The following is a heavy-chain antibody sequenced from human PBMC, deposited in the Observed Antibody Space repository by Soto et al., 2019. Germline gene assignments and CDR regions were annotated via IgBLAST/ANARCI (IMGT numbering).Heavy chain of an antibody. CDR3: ARNYRYSSGWYWNYYGMDV. D-gene: IGHD6-19*01. CDR1: GFSLSTSGMC. Sequence: SGPTLVNPTQTLTLTCTFSGFSLSTSGMCVSWIRQPPGKALEWLARIDWDDDKYYSTSLKTRLTISKDTSKNQVVLTMTNMDPVDTATYYCARNYRYSSGWYWNYYGMDVWGQGTTVTVSS. CDR2: IDWDDDK. J-gene: IGHJ6*02. V-gene: IGHV2-70*11.